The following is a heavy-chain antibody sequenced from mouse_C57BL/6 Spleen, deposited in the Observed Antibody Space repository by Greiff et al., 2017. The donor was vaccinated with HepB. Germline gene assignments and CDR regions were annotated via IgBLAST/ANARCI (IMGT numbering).Heavy chain of an antibody. CDR3: TNLRRWYFDV. CDR2: IDPETGGT. V-gene: IGHV1-15*01. D-gene: IGHD2-12*01. Sequence: QVQLQQSGAELVRPGASVTLSCKASGYTFTDYEMHWVKQTPVHGLEWIGAIDPETGGTAYNQKFKGKAILTADKSSSTAYMELRSLTSEDSAVYYCTNLRRWYFDVWGTGTTVTVSS. J-gene: IGHJ1*03. CDR1: GYTFTDYE.